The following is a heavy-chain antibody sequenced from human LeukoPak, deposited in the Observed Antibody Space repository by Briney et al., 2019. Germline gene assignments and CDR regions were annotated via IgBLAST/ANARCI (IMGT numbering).Heavy chain of an antibody. CDR3: ARGRAVAGKTYYFDY. Sequence: ASVKVSCKASGGTFSSYAISWVRQAPGQGLEWMGRITPILGIANYAQKFQGRVTITADKSTSTAYMELSSLRSEDTAVYYCARGRAVAGKTYYFDYWGQGTLVTVSS. D-gene: IGHD6-19*01. CDR1: GGTFSSYA. V-gene: IGHV1-69*04. CDR2: ITPILGIA. J-gene: IGHJ4*02.